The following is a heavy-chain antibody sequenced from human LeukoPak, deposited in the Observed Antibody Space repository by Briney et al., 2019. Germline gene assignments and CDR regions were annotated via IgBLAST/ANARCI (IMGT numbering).Heavy chain of an antibody. CDR3: ARDRWPAVASTNHFEY. D-gene: IGHD4-11*01. CDR1: GGTFSSYA. Sequence: ASVKVSCKASGGTFSSYAISWVRQAPGQGLEWMGWISGKTNYAQKFQGRVTMTTDTSTSTAYMELRSLRSDDTAVYYCARDRWPAVASTNHFEYWGQGTLVTVSS. J-gene: IGHJ4*02. CDR2: ISGKT. V-gene: IGHV1-18*01.